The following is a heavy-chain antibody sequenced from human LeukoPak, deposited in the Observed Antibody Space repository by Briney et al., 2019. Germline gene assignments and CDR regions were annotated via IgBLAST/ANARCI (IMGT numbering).Heavy chain of an antibody. CDR1: GFTFNNYW. D-gene: IGHD4-17*01. CDR3: AREATNYGDHTMMI. J-gene: IGHJ4*02. Sequence: GGSLRLSCAASGFTFNNYWMSWVRQAPGKGLEWVANIKQDGSEKFLVDSMRGRFTISRDNAKNSLYLQVNSLRAEDTAVYYCAREATNYGDHTMMIWGQGTLVTVSS. V-gene: IGHV3-7*01. CDR2: IKQDGSEK.